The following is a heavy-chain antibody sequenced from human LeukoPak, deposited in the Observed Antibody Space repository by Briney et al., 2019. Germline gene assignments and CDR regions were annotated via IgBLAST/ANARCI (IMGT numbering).Heavy chain of an antibody. Sequence: PGGSLRLSCAASGFTFSSYGMHRVRQAPGKGLEWVAVISYDGSNKYYADSVKGRFTISRDNSKNTLYLQMDSLRAEDTAVYYCAKEGPGEDIVVVPAAPYFDYWGQGTLVTVSS. CDR1: GFTFSSYG. V-gene: IGHV3-30*18. CDR3: AKEGPGEDIVVVPAAPYFDY. CDR2: ISYDGSNK. J-gene: IGHJ4*02. D-gene: IGHD2-2*01.